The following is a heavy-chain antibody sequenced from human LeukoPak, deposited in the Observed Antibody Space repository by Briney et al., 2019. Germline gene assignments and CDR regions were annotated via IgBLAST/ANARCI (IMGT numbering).Heavy chain of an antibody. CDR3: ARDPGTSVTSFDWFWGDPCYFDY. V-gene: IGHV1-18*01. CDR1: GYTFTSYG. CDR2: ISAYNGNT. Sequence: ASVKVSCKASGYTFTSYGISWVRQAPGQGLEWMGWISAYNGNTNYAQKLQGRVTITTDTSTSTAYMKLRSLRSDDTAVYYCARDPGTSVTSFDWFWGDPCYFDYWGQGTLVTVSS. D-gene: IGHD3-9*01. J-gene: IGHJ4*02.